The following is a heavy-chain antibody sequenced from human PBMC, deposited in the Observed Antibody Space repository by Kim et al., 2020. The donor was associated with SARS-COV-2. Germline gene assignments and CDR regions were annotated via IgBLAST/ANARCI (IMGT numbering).Heavy chain of an antibody. D-gene: IGHD3-16*02. J-gene: IGHJ4*02. CDR2: IYYSGST. V-gene: IGHV4-59*01. CDR3: ARGTYYDYVWGSYRHTLGFDY. Sequence: SETLSLTCTVSGGSISSYYWSWIRQPPGKGLEWIGYIYYSGSTNYNPSLKSRVTISVDTSKNQFSLKLSSVTAADTAVYYCARGTYYDYVWGSYRHTLGFDYWGQGTLVTVSS. CDR1: GGSISSYY.